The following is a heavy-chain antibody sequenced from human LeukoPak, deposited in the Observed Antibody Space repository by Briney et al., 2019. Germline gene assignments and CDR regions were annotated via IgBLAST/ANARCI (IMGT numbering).Heavy chain of an antibody. CDR2: ISYDGSNK. CDR3: ARESYYGSGSSGY. D-gene: IGHD3-10*01. Sequence: GGSLRLSCAASGFTFSSYAMHWVRQAPGKGLEWVAVISYDGSNKYYADSVKGRFTISRDNSKNTLYLQMNSLRAEATAVYYCARESYYGSGSSGYWGQGTLVTVSS. J-gene: IGHJ4*02. CDR1: GFTFSSYA. V-gene: IGHV3-30-3*01.